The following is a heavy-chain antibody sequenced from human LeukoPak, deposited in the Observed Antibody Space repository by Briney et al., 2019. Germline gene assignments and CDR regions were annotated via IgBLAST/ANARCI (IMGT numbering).Heavy chain of an antibody. Sequence: GGSLSLSCAASGFTFSSYWMHWVRQAPGKGLVWVSRINTEGSSTTYADSMKSRFTTSRDNAKNTLYLQMDSLRAEDTAVYYCARVATYYDSSGYNSGYFDYWGQGTLVTVSS. CDR2: INTEGSST. CDR1: GFTFSSYW. J-gene: IGHJ4*02. V-gene: IGHV3-74*01. CDR3: ARVATYYDSSGYNSGYFDY. D-gene: IGHD3-22*01.